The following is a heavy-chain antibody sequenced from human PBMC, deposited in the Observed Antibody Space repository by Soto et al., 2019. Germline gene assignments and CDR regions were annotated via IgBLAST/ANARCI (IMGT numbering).Heavy chain of an antibody. CDR3: AHRPSGWYLFDY. CDR1: GFSLSPSGLG. D-gene: IGHD6-19*01. V-gene: IGHV2-5*01. J-gene: IGHJ4*02. CDR2: IYWNDDK. Sequence: QITLKESGPTLVRPTQTLTLTCTFSGFSLSPSGLGVGWIRQPPGKALEWLALIYWNDDKRYSPSLKARLTITKDTTKNQVVLTMTIMDPVDTATYYCAHRPSGWYLFDYWGQGTLVTVSS.